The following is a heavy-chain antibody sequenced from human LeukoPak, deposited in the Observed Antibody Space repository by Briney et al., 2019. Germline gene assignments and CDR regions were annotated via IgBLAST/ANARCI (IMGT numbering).Heavy chain of an antibody. CDR2: ISSSSSYI. J-gene: IGHJ4*02. CDR1: GFTFSSYS. V-gene: IGHV3-21*01. CDR3: ARASAAAGGFDY. Sequence: GGSLRLSCAASGFTFSSYSMNWVRQAPGKGLEWVSSISSSSSYIYYADSVKGRFTISRDNAKNSLYLQMNSLRAEDTAVYYCARASAAAGGFDYWGQGTLVTVSS. D-gene: IGHD6-13*01.